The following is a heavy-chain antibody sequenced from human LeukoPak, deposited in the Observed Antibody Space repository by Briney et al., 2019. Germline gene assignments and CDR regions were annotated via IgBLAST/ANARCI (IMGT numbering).Heavy chain of an antibody. CDR2: ISSSSSYI. CDR1: GFTFSSYW. D-gene: IGHD3-10*01. Sequence: PGGSLRLSCAASGFTFSSYWMSWVRQAPGKGLEWVSSISSSSSYIYYADSVKGRFTISRDNAKNSLYLQMNSLRAEDTAVYYCARTGMVRGVIRAFDIWGQGTMVTVSS. J-gene: IGHJ3*02. V-gene: IGHV3-21*01. CDR3: ARTGMVRGVIRAFDI.